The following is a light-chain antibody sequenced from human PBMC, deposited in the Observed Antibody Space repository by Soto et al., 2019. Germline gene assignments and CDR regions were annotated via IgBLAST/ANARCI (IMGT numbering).Light chain of an antibody. CDR2: GAS. CDR3: QQRSNWIT. J-gene: IGKJ5*01. CDR1: QSVSSSY. V-gene: IGKV3D-20*02. Sequence: EIVLTQSPGTLSLSPGERATLPCRASQSVSSSYLAWYQQKPGQAPRLLIYGASTRATGIPARFSGSGSGTDFILTISSLEPEDFAIYYCQQRSNWITFGQGTRLEIK.